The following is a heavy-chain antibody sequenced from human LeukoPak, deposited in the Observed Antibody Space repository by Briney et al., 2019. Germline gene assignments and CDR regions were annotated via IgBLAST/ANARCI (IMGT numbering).Heavy chain of an antibody. CDR3: ARDGIAAADGLGSGMDV. Sequence: VASVKVSCKASGGTFNNYGISWVRQAPGQGLEWMGRIISILDTGNYAQKFQGRVTLTADKFTRTAYMELSSLRSDDTAVYYCARDGIAAADGLGSGMDVWGQGTTVTVSS. D-gene: IGHD6-13*01. V-gene: IGHV1-69*04. CDR1: GGTFNNYG. J-gene: IGHJ6*02. CDR2: IISILDTG.